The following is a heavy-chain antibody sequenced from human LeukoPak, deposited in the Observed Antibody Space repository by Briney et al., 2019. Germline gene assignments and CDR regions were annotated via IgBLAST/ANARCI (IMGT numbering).Heavy chain of an antibody. CDR1: GFTFTTYW. J-gene: IGHJ5*02. CDR3: AKIAAAVPDQ. CDR2: IKQDGRAK. D-gene: IGHD6-25*01. V-gene: IGHV3-7*01. Sequence: GGSLRLSCATSGFTFTTYWMAWVRQAPGKGLEWVANIKQDGRAKYYVDSVKGRFSISTDNTNNSPYRQIANLRVTETAMNYCAKIAAAVPDQWGQGTLVTVHS.